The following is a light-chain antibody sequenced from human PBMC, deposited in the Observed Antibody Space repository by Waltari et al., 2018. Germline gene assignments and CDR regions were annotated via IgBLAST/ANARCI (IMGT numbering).Light chain of an antibody. J-gene: IGKJ3*01. Sequence: ETLMTQSPATLSVSLGNKATLSCRASQRVGSNLAWYLQRPGQPPRLLIFGASTRAQGVPARFSGSGSGTELTLTVSSLQSEDFGIYYCQQYNDWPHTFGPGTKVDIK. V-gene: IGKV3-15*01. CDR1: QRVGSN. CDR2: GAS. CDR3: QQYNDWPHT.